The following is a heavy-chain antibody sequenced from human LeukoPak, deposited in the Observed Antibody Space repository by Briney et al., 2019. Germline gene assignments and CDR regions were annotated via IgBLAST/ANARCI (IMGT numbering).Heavy chain of an antibody. CDR3: ARVVDYYDSSGYYTFDY. CDR1: GGSISSGGYY. V-gene: IGHV4-31*03. J-gene: IGHJ4*02. Sequence: SETLSLTCTVSGGSISSGGYYWSWIRQPPGKGLECIGYIYYSGSTYYSPSLKSRVTISVDTSKKQFSLKLSSVTAADTAVYYCARVVDYYDSSGYYTFDYWGQGTLVTVSS. CDR2: IYYSGST. D-gene: IGHD3-22*01.